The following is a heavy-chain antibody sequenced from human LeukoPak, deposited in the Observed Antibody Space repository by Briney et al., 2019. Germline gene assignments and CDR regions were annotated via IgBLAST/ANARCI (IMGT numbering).Heavy chain of an antibody. CDR1: GGTFSSYA. D-gene: IGHD3-16*01. J-gene: IGHJ4*02. CDR2: IIPICGTA. Sequence: GASVKVSCKASGGTFSSYAISWVRQAPGQGLEWMGGIIPICGTANYAQKFQGRVTITTDESTSTAYMELSSLRSEDTAVYYCARVGDYVWGAPRYFDYWGQGPLVTVSS. CDR3: ARVGDYVWGAPRYFDY. V-gene: IGHV1-69*05.